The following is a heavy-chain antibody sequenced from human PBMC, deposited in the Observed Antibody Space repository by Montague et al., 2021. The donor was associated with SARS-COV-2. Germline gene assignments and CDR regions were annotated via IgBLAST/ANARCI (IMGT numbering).Heavy chain of an antibody. CDR3: AKDLSGYDFWSGPTTHYYYYGMDV. V-gene: IGHV3-23*03. Sequence: SLRLSCAASGFTFSSYAMSWVRQAPGKGLEWVSVIYSGGSSTYXXXSXXXRFXISRDNSKNTLYLQMNSLRAEDTAVSYCAKDLSGYDFWSGPTTHYYYYGMDVWGQGTTVTVSS. CDR1: GFTFSSYA. CDR2: IYSGGSST. D-gene: IGHD3-3*01. J-gene: IGHJ6*02.